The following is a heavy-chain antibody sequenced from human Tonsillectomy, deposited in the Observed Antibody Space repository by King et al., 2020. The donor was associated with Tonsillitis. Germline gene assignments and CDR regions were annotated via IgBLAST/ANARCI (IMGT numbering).Heavy chain of an antibody. V-gene: IGHV1-69*01. CDR1: GGTFSSYA. Sequence: LQLVQSGAEVKKPGSSVKVSCKASGGTFSSYAISWVRQAPGQGLEWMGGIIPIFVTAKYAQKFQGRVTITADESTSTAYMELSSLRSEDTAVYYCARAVNYYDSSGYSRGMDVWGQGTTVTVAS. D-gene: IGHD3-22*01. CDR2: IIPIFVTA. J-gene: IGHJ6*02. CDR3: ARAVNYYDSSGYSRGMDV.